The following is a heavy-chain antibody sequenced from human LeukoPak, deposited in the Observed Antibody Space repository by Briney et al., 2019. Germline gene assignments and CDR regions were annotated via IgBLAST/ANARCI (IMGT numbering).Heavy chain of an antibody. Sequence: GGSLRLSCAASGFTFSSYGMSWVRQAPGKGLEWVSAISGSGGSTYYADSVKGRFTIFRDNSKNTLYLQMNSLRAEDTAVYYCAKDRDYYGSGSYPDYWGQGTLVTVSS. J-gene: IGHJ4*02. D-gene: IGHD3-10*01. V-gene: IGHV3-23*01. CDR1: GFTFSSYG. CDR2: ISGSGGST. CDR3: AKDRDYYGSGSYPDY.